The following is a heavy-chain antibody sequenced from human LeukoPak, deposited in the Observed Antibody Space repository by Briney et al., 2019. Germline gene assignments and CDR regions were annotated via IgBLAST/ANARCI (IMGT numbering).Heavy chain of an antibody. D-gene: IGHD3-3*01. CDR1: GFTFSSYW. V-gene: IGHV3-74*01. CDR2: INSDGSST. CDR3: ARDGRTITIFGVVIISFDY. Sequence: GGSLRLSCAASGFTFSSYWMHWVRHAPGKGLVWVSRINSDGSSTSYADSVKGRFTISRDNAKNTLYLQMNSLRAEDTAVYYCARDGRTITIFGVVIISFDYWGQGTLVTVSS. J-gene: IGHJ4*02.